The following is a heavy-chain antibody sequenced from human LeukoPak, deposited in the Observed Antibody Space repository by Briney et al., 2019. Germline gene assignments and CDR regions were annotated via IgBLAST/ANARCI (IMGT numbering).Heavy chain of an antibody. D-gene: IGHD1-26*01. CDR2: IIPILGIA. CDR1: GGTFSSYA. J-gene: IGHJ2*01. V-gene: IGHV1-69*04. Sequence: SVKVSCKASGGTFSSYAISWVRQAPGQGLEWMGRIIPILGIANYAQKFQGRVTITADKSTSTAYMELSSLRSEDTAVYYCASVQYGRVGATGGYWYFDLWGRGTLVTVSS. CDR3: ASVQYGRVGATGGYWYFDL.